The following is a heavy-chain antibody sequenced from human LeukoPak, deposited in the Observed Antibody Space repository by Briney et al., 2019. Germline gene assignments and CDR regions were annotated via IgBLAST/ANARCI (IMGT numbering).Heavy chain of an antibody. CDR3: TRDSGTYNWFDP. CDR1: GFTFSGFA. V-gene: IGHV3-73*01. D-gene: IGHD1-26*01. J-gene: IGHJ5*02. CDR2: IDKKDKGYATAT. Sequence: PGGSLRLSCAASGFTFSGFAIHWVRQSSGKGLEGVGQIDKKDKGYATATAYAASVKGRFTISRDDSINTAYLQMKSLKTEDTALYYCTRDSGTYNWFDPWGQGTLVTVSS.